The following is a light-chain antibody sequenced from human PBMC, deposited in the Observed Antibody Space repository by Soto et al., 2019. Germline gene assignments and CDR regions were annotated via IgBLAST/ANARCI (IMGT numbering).Light chain of an antibody. CDR3: QQYDNSLYT. CDR2: GTS. CDR1: QRVDSSY. V-gene: IGKV3-20*01. Sequence: ENVLTQSPGTLSLSPGERATLSCRASQRVDSSYLAWYQQKPGQAPRLLIYGTSSRATGISDRFSGSGSGTDFALTINRLEPEDFAVYYCQQYDNSLYTFGQGTKLEIK. J-gene: IGKJ2*01.